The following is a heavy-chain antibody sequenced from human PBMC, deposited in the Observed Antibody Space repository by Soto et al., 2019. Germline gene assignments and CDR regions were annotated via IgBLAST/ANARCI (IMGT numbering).Heavy chain of an antibody. Sequence: VQLVESGGGVVQPGRSLRLSCAASGFTFSSYGMHWVRQAPGKGLVWVSRINGDGTTTTYVDSVKGRFTISRDNAKNTVYLQMNSLRAEDTAVYYCGRGSGPRGRPYWGQGILVTVSS. CDR3: GRGSGPRGRPY. J-gene: IGHJ4*02. CDR1: GFTFSSYG. CDR2: INGDGTTT. D-gene: IGHD3-16*01. V-gene: IGHV3-74*02.